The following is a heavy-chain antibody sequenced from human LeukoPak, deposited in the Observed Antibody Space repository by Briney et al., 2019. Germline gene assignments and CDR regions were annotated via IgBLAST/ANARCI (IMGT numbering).Heavy chain of an antibody. CDR3: AREDVYCSTTSCYSARGNFDY. CDR2: IYYSGST. V-gene: IGHV4-38-2*02. CDR1: GYSISSGYY. Sequence: SETLSLTCTVSGYSISSGYYWGWIRQPPGKGLEWIGSIYYSGSTYYNPSLQSRVIISVDTSKNQFSLKLSSVTAADTAVYYCAREDVYCSTTSCYSARGNFDYWGQGTLVTVSS. D-gene: IGHD2-2*01. J-gene: IGHJ4*02.